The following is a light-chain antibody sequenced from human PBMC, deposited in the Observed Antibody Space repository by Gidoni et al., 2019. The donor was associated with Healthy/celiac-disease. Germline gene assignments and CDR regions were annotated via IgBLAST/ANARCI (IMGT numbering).Light chain of an antibody. V-gene: IGKV3-20*01. CDR3: QQYGSSLPWT. J-gene: IGKJ1*01. CDR2: GAS. CDR1: QSVSSSY. Sequence: DIVLTQSPGTLSLSPGERATLSCRASQSVSSSYLAWYQQKPGQAPRLLIYGASSRATGIPDRFSGSGSGTDFTLTISRLEPEDFAVYYCQQYGSSLPWTFGQXTKVEIK.